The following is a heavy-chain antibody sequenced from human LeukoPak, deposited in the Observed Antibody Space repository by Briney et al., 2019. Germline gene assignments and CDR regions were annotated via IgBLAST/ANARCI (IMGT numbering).Heavy chain of an antibody. CDR3: ARRVHMDV. J-gene: IGHJ6*03. Sequence: RTSETLSLTCNVSGNSMNKYQWSWIRQPPGKGLEWIGNIYTSGITNYNPSLKSRVTISVDTSKSQLSLKLRSVTAADTAVYYCARRVHMDVWGKGTTVTVSS. CDR2: IYTSGIT. CDR1: GNSMNKYQ. V-gene: IGHV4-4*09.